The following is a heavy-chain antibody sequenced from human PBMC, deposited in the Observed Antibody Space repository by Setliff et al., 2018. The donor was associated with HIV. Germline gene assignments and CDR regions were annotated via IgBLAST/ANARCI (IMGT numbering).Heavy chain of an antibody. V-gene: IGHV4-38-2*01. CDR2: IYDGGTT. D-gene: IGHD3-10*02. CDR3: VRRDVSFLFGQFDS. J-gene: IGHJ4*02. CDR1: GYSINNIHY. Sequence: SETLSLTCDVSGYSINNIHYWGWIRQPPGKGLECLGNIYDGGTTYHNPSLKGHVTISIDTSKAQFSLKLISVTAADTAVYYCVRRDVSFLFGQFDSWGQGILVTVSS.